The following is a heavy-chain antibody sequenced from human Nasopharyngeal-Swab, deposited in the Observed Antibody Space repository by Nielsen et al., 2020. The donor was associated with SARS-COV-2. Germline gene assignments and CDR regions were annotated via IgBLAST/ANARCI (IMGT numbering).Heavy chain of an antibody. CDR2: IYSADSDT. Sequence: GGSLRLSCTGSGYLFTSYQIGWVRQVPGKGLEWMGIIYSADSDTRYSPSFQGRVTMSADKSSRTAYLQWTGLKASDTAMYFCARERRGYFFNGFDLWGQGTLVTVSS. D-gene: IGHD3-22*01. CDR3: ARERRGYFFNGFDL. V-gene: IGHV5-51*01. J-gene: IGHJ3*01. CDR1: GYLFTSYQ.